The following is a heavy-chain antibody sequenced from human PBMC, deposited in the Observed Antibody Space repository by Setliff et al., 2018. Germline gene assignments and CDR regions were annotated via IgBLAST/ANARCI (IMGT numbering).Heavy chain of an antibody. Sequence: SETLSLTCAVYGGSFTDHFWSWIRQPPGKGLEWIGEINHSGSTNYNPSLKSRLSISVDTSKNQFSLKLTSVTAADTAVYYCARRPLYHYDFWSNWFDPWGQGTLVTVSS. V-gene: IGHV4-34*01. D-gene: IGHD3-3*01. J-gene: IGHJ5*02. CDR1: GGSFTDHF. CDR3: ARRPLYHYDFWSNWFDP. CDR2: INHSGST.